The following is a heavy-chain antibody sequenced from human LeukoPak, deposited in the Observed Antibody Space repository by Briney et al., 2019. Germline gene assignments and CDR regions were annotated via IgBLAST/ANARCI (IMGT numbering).Heavy chain of an antibody. CDR1: GGSISSYY. CDR3: ARDRHLGYCSGGSCYRYDY. D-gene: IGHD2-15*01. Sequence: ASETLSLTCTVSGGSISSYYWSWIRQPPGKGLEWIGNIYYTGSTNYNPSLKSRVTMSVDTSKNQFSLKLSSVTAADTAVYYCARDRHLGYCSGGSCYRYDYWGQGTLVTVSS. V-gene: IGHV4-59*12. J-gene: IGHJ4*02. CDR2: IYYTGST.